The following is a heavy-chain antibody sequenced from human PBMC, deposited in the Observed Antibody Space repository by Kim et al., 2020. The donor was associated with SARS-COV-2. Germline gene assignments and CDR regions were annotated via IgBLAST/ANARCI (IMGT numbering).Heavy chain of an antibody. Sequence: GGSLRLSCAASGFTFSSYAMSWVRQAPEKGLEWVSAISGSGGSTYYADSVKGRFTISRDNSKNTLYLQMNSLRAEDTAVYYCASREVAAAGGYYYYGMDVWGQGTTVTVSS. J-gene: IGHJ6*02. CDR2: ISGSGGST. CDR1: GFTFSSYA. D-gene: IGHD6-13*01. CDR3: ASREVAAAGGYYYYGMDV. V-gene: IGHV3-23*01.